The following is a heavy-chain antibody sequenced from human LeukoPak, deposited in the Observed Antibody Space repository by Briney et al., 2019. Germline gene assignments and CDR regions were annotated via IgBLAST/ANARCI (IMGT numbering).Heavy chain of an antibody. CDR3: ARLPTLRMVRAHNWFDP. CDR1: GGSFSGYY. J-gene: IGHJ5*02. V-gene: IGHV4-34*01. D-gene: IGHD3-10*01. CDR2: INHSGST. Sequence: SETLSLTCAVYGGSFSGYYWSWIRQPPGKGLEWIGEINHSGSTNYNPSLKSRVTISVDTSKNQFSLKLSSVTAADTAVYYCARLPTLRMVRAHNWFDPWGQGTLVTVSS.